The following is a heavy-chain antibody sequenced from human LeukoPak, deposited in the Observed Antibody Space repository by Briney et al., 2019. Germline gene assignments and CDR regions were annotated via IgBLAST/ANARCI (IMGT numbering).Heavy chain of an antibody. CDR1: GFTFSSYG. J-gene: IGHJ4*02. D-gene: IGHD6-13*01. CDR2: IRYDGSNK. Sequence: QPGGSLRLSCAASGFTFSSYGMHWVRQAPGKGLEWVAFIRYDGSNKYYADSVKGRFTISRDNSKNTLYLQMNSLRAEDTAVYYCAKGARYSSSWYYFDYWGQGTLVTVSS. V-gene: IGHV3-30*02. CDR3: AKGARYSSSWYYFDY.